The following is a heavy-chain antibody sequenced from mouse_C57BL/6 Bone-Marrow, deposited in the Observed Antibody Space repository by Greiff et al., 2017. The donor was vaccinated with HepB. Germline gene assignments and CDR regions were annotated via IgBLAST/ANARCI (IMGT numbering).Heavy chain of an antibody. CDR3: ARGAQGFAY. CDR2: INPSTGGT. V-gene: IGHV1-42*01. D-gene: IGHD3-2*02. Sequence: VQLQQSGPELVKPGASVKISCKASGYSFTGYYMNWVKQSPEKSLEWIGEINPSTGGTTYNQKFKAKATLTVDKSSSTAYMQLKSLTSEDSAVYYCARGAQGFAYWGQGTLVTVSA. J-gene: IGHJ3*01. CDR1: GYSFTGYY.